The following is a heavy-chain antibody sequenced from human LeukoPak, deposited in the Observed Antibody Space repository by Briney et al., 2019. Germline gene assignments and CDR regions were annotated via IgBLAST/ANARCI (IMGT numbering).Heavy chain of an antibody. CDR1: GYTFTGYY. CDR3: ARGVSYGGPDAFDI. V-gene: IGHV1-2*02. Sequence: GASVKVSCKASGYTFTGYYMHWVRQAPGQGLEWMGWINPNSGGTNYAQKFQGRVTMTRDTSTSTAYMELSRLRSDDTAVYYCARGVSYGGPDAFDIWGQGTMVTVSS. J-gene: IGHJ3*02. CDR2: INPNSGGT. D-gene: IGHD3-16*01.